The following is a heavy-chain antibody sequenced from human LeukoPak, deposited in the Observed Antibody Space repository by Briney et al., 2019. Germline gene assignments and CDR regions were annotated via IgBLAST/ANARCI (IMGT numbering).Heavy chain of an antibody. CDR3: AKGEGYCGGGTCYRYFDS. Sequence: GGSLRLSCAASGFTFSSYAMSWVRQAPGKGLEWVSAISGSGGSTYYADSVKGRFTISRDNSKNTLYLQMNSLRAEDTAVYYCAKGEGYCGGGTCYRYFDSWGQGTLVTVSS. V-gene: IGHV3-23*01. D-gene: IGHD2-15*01. J-gene: IGHJ4*02. CDR1: GFTFSSYA. CDR2: ISGSGGST.